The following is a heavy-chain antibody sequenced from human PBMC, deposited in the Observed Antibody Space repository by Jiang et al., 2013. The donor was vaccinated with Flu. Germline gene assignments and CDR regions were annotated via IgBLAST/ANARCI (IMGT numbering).Heavy chain of an antibody. J-gene: IGHJ3*02. CDR1: GGSISSYY. D-gene: IGHD6-19*01. V-gene: IGHV4-59*01. CDR3: ARDGAGQWLAKHAFDI. CDR2: IYYSGST. Sequence: GPGLVKPSETLSLTCTVSGGSISSYYWSWIRQPPGKGLEWIGYIYYSGSTNYNPSLKSRVTISVDTSKNQFSLKLSSVTAADTAVYYCARDGAGQWLAKHAFDIWGQGTMVTVSS.